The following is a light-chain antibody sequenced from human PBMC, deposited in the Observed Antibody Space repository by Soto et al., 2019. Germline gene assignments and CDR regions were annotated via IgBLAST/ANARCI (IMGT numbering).Light chain of an antibody. Sequence: ETVLTPSPGTLSLSPGEMASLSFSASPSVVGSRIAWYQQKPGQAPRLLICGAFNTATCIPARFSGSGSATDFTLTISSLEPEDFAVYYCQQRNIWPPVTFGQGTRLEIK. J-gene: IGKJ5*01. CDR2: GAF. CDR1: PSVVGSR. V-gene: IGKV3-11*01. CDR3: QQRNIWPPVT.